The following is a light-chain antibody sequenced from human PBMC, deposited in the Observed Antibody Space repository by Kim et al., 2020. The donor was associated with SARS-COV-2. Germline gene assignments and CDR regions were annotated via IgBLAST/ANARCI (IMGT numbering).Light chain of an antibody. J-gene: IGKJ4*01. Sequence: EIVLTQSPGTLSLSPGERATLSCRASQSVSSSYLAWYQQKPGQAPRLLISGASSRATGIPDRFSGSGSGTNFTLTISRLEPEDFAVYYCQQYGNSPFTFGGGTKVDIK. V-gene: IGKV3-20*01. CDR3: QQYGNSPFT. CDR2: GAS. CDR1: QSVSSSY.